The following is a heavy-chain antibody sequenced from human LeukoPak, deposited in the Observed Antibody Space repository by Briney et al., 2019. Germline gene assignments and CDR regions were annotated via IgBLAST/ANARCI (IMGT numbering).Heavy chain of an antibody. Sequence: GGSLRLSCVASRFTFSNYWMSWVRQAPGKGLEWVANINQDGSKKRYADSMKGRFTISRDNAKNSLYLQMNSLRAEDTAVYYCARAYSYGDGMDVWGQGTTVTVSS. CDR3: ARAYSYGDGMDV. J-gene: IGHJ6*02. V-gene: IGHV3-7*01. D-gene: IGHD5-18*01. CDR1: RFTFSNYW. CDR2: INQDGSKK.